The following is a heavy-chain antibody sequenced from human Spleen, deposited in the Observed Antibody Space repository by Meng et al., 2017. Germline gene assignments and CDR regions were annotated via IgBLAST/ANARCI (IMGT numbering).Heavy chain of an antibody. CDR1: GFTFSSYG. V-gene: IGHV3-33*01. D-gene: IGHD3-3*01. J-gene: IGHJ4*02. CDR2: IWYDESNK. Sequence: QVQLVESGGGVVQPGRSLRLSCAASGFTFSSYGMHWVRQAPGKGLEWVAVIWYDESNKYYADSVKGRFTISRDNSKNTLYLQMNSLRAEDTAVYFCARDFWSGRYYFDYWGQGTLVTVSS. CDR3: ARDFWSGRYYFDY.